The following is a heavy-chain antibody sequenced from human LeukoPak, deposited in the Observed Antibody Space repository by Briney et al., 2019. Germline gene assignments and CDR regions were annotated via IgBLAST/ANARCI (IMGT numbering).Heavy chain of an antibody. CDR1: GFSFSSYW. J-gene: IGHJ4*02. V-gene: IGHV3-7*01. CDR3: ARSDY. Sequence: PGGSLRLSCTASGFSFSSYWMNWVRQAPGKGLEWVANINPHGSEKNYVDSVKGRFTIFRDRTKNSLFLQMNNLRAEDTAVYYCARSDYWGQGILVTVSS. CDR2: INPHGSEK.